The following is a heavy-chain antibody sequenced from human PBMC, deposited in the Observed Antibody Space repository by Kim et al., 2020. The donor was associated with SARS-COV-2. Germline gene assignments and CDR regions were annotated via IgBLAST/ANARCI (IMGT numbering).Heavy chain of an antibody. Sequence: SVKVSCKASGGTFSSYAISWVRQAPGQGLEWMGGIIPIFGTANYAQKFQGRVTITADESTSTAYMELSSLRSEDTAVYYCARVYCGGDCYPNWFDPWGQGTLVTVSS. CDR2: IIPIFGTA. J-gene: IGHJ5*02. CDR3: ARVYCGGDCYPNWFDP. V-gene: IGHV1-69*13. D-gene: IGHD2-21*01. CDR1: GGTFSSYA.